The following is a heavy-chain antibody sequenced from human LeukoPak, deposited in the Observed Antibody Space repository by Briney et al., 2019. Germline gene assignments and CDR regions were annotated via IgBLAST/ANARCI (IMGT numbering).Heavy chain of an antibody. J-gene: IGHJ3*01. V-gene: IGHV4-39*07. CDR2: IYYSGST. D-gene: IGHD3-16*02. CDR1: GGSISSSSYY. CDR3: AMLRLGELSFDSV. Sequence: PSETLSLTCTVSGGSISSSSYYWGWIRQPPGKGLEWIGSIYYSGSTCYNPSLKSRVTISVDTSKNQFSLKLSSVTAADTAVYYCAMLRLGELSFDSVWGQGTMVTVSS.